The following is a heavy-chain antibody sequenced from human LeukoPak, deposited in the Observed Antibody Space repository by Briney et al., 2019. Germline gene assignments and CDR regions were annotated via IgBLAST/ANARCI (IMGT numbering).Heavy chain of an antibody. CDR3: ARGLMVRGHYYGMDV. CDR1: GGSISSSNW. V-gene: IGHV4-4*02. CDR2: IYHSGST. Sequence: SGTLSLTCAVSGGSISSSNWWSWVRQPPGKGLEWIGEIYHSGSTNYNPSLKSRVTISVDKSKNQFSLKLSSVTAADTAVYYCARGLMVRGHYYGMDVWGQGTTVTVSS. J-gene: IGHJ6*02. D-gene: IGHD3-10*01.